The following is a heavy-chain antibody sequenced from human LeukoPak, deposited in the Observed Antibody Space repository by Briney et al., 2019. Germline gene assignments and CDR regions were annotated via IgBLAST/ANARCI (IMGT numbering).Heavy chain of an antibody. D-gene: IGHD1-26*01. CDR2: IYYSGST. V-gene: IGHV4-59*01. J-gene: IGHJ3*02. CDR3: ARYIVSYPHDAFDI. Sequence: SETLSLTCTVTGGSISNFYWSWIRQPPGKGLEWIGYIYYSGSTSYNPSLKSRVTISVDTSKKQFSLKLSSVTAADTAFYYCARYIVSYPHDAFDIWGQGTMVTVSS. CDR1: GGSISNFY.